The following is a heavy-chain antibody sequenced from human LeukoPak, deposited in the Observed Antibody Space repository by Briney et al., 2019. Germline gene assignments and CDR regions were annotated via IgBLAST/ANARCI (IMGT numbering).Heavy chain of an antibody. CDR1: GFTLSSYA. J-gene: IGHJ4*02. CDR3: AKGAYYYGSGSYYAFDY. D-gene: IGHD3-10*01. V-gene: IGHV3-23*01. CDR2: ISGSGGST. Sequence: PGGSLRLSCAASGFTLSSYAMSWVRQAPGKGLEWVSVISGSGGSTYYADAVKGRFTISRDNSKNTLCLQMNSLRAEDTAVYYCAKGAYYYGSGSYYAFDYWGQGTLVTVSS.